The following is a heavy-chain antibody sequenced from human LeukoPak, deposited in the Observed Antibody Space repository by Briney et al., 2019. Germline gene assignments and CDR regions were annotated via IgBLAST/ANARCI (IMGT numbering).Heavy chain of an antibody. CDR1: GFTFSSYA. D-gene: IGHD3-9*01. J-gene: IGHJ4*02. CDR2: ISGSGGST. CDR3: ARKTGPYFD. Sequence: GSLRLSCAASGFTFSSYAMSWVRQAPGKGLEWVSAISGSGGSTYYADSVKGRFTISRDNSKNTLYLQMNSLGVDDAAVYYCARKTGPYFDWGQGTLVTVSS. V-gene: IGHV3-23*01.